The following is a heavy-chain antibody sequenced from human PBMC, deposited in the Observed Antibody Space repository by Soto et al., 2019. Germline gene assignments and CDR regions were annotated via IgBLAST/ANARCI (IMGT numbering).Heavy chain of an antibody. V-gene: IGHV3-9*01. Sequence: ESGGGLVQPGRSLRLSCAASGFTFDDYAMHWVRQAPGKGLEWVSGISWNSGSIGYADSVKGRFTISRDNAKNSLYLQMNSLRAEDTALHYCAKVRTGREDYGSGKGYYFDYWGQGTLVTVSS. D-gene: IGHD3-10*01. CDR2: ISWNSGSI. CDR1: GFTFDDYA. CDR3: AKVRTGREDYGSGKGYYFDY. J-gene: IGHJ4*02.